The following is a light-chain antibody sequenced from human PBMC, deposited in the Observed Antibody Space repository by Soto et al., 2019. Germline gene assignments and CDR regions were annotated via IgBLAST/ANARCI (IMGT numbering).Light chain of an antibody. CDR3: MQGTHWPPIT. Sequence: DIVLTQSPVSLPVTPGEPASISCRSSQSLLQSNGYTYLDWYLQKPGQSPQLLIYLTSIRASGVPDRFSGSGSGTDFTLKISKVEAEDVGVYYCMQGTHWPPITFGQGTRLEIK. CDR1: QSLLQSNGYTY. J-gene: IGKJ5*01. CDR2: LTS. V-gene: IGKV2-28*01.